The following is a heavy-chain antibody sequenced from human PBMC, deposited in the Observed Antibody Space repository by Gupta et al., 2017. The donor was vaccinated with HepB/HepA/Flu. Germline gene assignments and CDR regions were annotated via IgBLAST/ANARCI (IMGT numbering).Heavy chain of an antibody. CDR3: VKDKDSGYYYFDH. CDR1: GLSLDDYV. V-gene: IGHV3-43*02. J-gene: IGHJ4*02. CDR2: IGGPHNYL. Sequence: EVDLVESGGGVVQSGGSLRLSCAVSGLSLDDYVFHWVRQVTGKGLEWVSLIGGPHNYLYYVDSVKGRFTVSRDKTKGSIYLPMNNLRPEDAGVDHCVKDKDSGYYYFDHWCRGGLVTIS. D-gene: IGHD5-12*01.